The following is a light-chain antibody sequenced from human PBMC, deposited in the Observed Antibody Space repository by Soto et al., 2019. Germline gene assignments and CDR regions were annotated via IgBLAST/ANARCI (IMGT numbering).Light chain of an antibody. CDR3: TSYAGSNFVV. V-gene: IGLV2-8*01. J-gene: IGLJ2*01. Sequence: QAVVTQPPSASGSPGQSVTISCTGTSSDVGGYKYVSWYQQHPGKAPKLMIYEVSKRPSGVPDRFSGSKSGNTASLTVSGLQAEDEADYYCTSYAGSNFVVFGGGTQLTVL. CDR1: SSDVGGYKY. CDR2: EVS.